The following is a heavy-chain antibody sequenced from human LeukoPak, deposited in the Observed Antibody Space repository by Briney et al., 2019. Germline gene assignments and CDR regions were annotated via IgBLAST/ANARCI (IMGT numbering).Heavy chain of an antibody. J-gene: IGHJ6*02. CDR3: ARVPAAIGYYYYGMDV. CDR1: GYTFTSYE. CDR2: MNPNSGNT. D-gene: IGHD2-2*01. Sequence: ASVKVSCKASGYTFTSYEINWVRQATGQGLEWMGWMNPNSGNTGYAQKFQGRVTMTRNTSISTAYMELSSLRSEDTAVYYCARVPAAIGYYYYGMDVWGQGTTVTVSS. V-gene: IGHV1-8*01.